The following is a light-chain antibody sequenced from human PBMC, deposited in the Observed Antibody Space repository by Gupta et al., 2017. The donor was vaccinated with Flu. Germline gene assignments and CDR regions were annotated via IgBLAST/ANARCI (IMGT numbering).Light chain of an antibody. Sequence: QSALTQPASVSGSPGQTITISCTGTSSDIGDYDRVSWYQQHPGKAPKLIIYEVAYRPTGVSNRCSGTKAGNTAALTISGLQADGEADYYCCSYTRTTASIIAWVFGGGTKVTVL. V-gene: IGLV2-14*01. CDR3: CSYTRTTASIIAWV. CDR2: EVA. CDR1: SSDIGDYDR. J-gene: IGLJ3*02.